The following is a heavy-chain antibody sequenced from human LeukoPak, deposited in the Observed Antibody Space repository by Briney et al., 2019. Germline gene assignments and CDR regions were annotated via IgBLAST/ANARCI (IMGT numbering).Heavy chain of an antibody. CDR1: GGSLSSGGSY. Sequence: SETLSLTCTVSGGSLSSGGSYWSWIRQHPGKGLEWIGYIYYSGSTYYNPSLKSRVSISVDTSKNQLSLKLSSVTAADTAVYFCARFTSVATIRQPGRYYFDYWGQGTLVTVSS. CDR2: IYYSGST. D-gene: IGHD6-19*01. CDR3: ARFTSVATIRQPGRYYFDY. V-gene: IGHV4-31*03. J-gene: IGHJ4*02.